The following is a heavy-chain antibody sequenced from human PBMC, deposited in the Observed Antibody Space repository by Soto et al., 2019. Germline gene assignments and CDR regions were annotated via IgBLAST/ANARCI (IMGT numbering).Heavy chain of an antibody. J-gene: IGHJ4*02. CDR1: GYTFTGYY. CDR3: ARVYCSGGTCYPPASSHDS. D-gene: IGHD2-15*01. V-gene: IGHV1-2*02. CDR2: LDANSGGT. Sequence: QVQLMQSGAEVKRPGASVKVSCKASGYTFTGYYLHWVRQAPGQGLEWMGWLDANSGGTNYAQKFQGRVAMTRSTSISAAYMELSRLRSDDTAVYYCARVYCSGGTCYPPASSHDSWGQGTLVTVAS.